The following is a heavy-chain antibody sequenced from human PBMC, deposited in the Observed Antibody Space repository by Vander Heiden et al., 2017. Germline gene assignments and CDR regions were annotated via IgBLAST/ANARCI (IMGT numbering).Heavy chain of an antibody. CDR3: ASGYGAIDD. CDR2: FYHRGST. CDR1: GGSISGSNHY. D-gene: IGHD4-17*01. V-gene: IGHV4-39*01. Sequence: QLQLQESGPRMVQPSETLSLTCTVSGGSISGSNHYWGWIRQAPGERLEWIGNFYHRGSTYYNSSLKSRVTISVDTSKNQFSLMLTSVTAADTAFYYCASGYGAIDDWGQGQLVTVSS. J-gene: IGHJ4*02.